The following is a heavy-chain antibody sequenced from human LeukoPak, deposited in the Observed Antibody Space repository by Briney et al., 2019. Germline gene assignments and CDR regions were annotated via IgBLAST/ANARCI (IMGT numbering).Heavy chain of an antibody. D-gene: IGHD3-3*01. Sequence: ASVKVSCKASGYTFTSYGISWVRQASGQGLEWMGWISAYNGNTNYAQKLQGRVTMTTDTSTSTAYMELRSLRSDDTAVYYCARLREDFWSGSDFDYWGQGTLVTVSS. CDR1: GYTFTSYG. J-gene: IGHJ4*02. V-gene: IGHV1-18*01. CDR3: ARLREDFWSGSDFDY. CDR2: ISAYNGNT.